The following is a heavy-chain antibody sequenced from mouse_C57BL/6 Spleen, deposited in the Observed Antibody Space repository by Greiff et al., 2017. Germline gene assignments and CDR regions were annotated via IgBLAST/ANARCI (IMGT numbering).Heavy chain of an antibody. CDR2: ISSGSSTI. V-gene: IGHV5-17*01. CDR1: GFTFSDYG. J-gene: IGHJ4*01. CDR3: ARQDYYDYAMDY. D-gene: IGHD1-1*01. Sequence: EVKVVESGGGLVKPGGSLKLSCAASGFTFSDYGMHWVRQAPEKGLEWVAYISSGSSTIYYAATVKGRFTISRDNAKNTLFLQMTSLRSEDTAMYYCARQDYYDYAMDYWGQGTSVTVSS.